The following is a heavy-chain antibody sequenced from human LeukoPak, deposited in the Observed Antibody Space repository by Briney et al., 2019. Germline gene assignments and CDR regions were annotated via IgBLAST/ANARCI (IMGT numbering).Heavy chain of an antibody. V-gene: IGHV4-59*08. D-gene: IGHD3-9*01. CDR1: GGSISSYY. CDR3: ASIYDILTGSYGMDV. Sequence: SETLSLTCTVSGGSISSYYWSWIRQPPGKGLEWIGYIYCSGSTNYNPSLKSRVTISVDTSKNQFSLKLSSVTAADTAVYYCASIYDILTGSYGMDVWGQGTTVTVSS. CDR2: IYCSGST. J-gene: IGHJ6*02.